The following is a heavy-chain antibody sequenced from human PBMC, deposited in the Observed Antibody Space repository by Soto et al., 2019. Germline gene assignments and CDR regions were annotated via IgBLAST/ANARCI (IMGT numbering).Heavy chain of an antibody. CDR1: GGSFSGYY. J-gene: IGHJ6*02. D-gene: IGHD3-10*01. CDR3: ARQSEYYYASGRAAPIYGMDV. CDR2: INHSGST. V-gene: IGHV4-34*01. Sequence: SETLSLTCAVYGGSFSGYYWSWIRQPPGKGLEWIGEINHSGSTNYNPSLKSRVTISVDTSKNQFSLKLSSVTAADTAVYFCARQSEYYYASGRAAPIYGMDVWGQGTTVTVSS.